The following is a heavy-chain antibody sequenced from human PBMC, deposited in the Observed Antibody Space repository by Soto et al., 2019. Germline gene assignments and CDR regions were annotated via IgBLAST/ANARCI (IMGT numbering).Heavy chain of an antibody. Sequence: QVQLQQWGAGLLKPSETLSLTCAVYGGSFSGYYWTWIRQPPGKGLEWIGEINHSGSTNYNPSLKSRVTLSVDTSKNQFSLKLRSVTAADTATVYYCARGMSVPGHYFDSWGQGTLVTVSS. CDR3: ARGMSVPGHYFDS. J-gene: IGHJ4*02. CDR1: GGSFSGYY. D-gene: IGHD6-19*01. CDR2: INHSGST. V-gene: IGHV4-34*01.